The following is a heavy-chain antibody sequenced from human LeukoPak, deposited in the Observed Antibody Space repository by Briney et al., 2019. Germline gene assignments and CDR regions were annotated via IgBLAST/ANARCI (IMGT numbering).Heavy chain of an antibody. D-gene: IGHD2-21*01. CDR1: GFTVSTNY. V-gene: IGHV3-53*01. CDR2: IYSGGST. J-gene: IGHJ6*04. Sequence: GGSLRLSCAASGFTVSTNYMSWVRQAPGKGLEWVSVIYSGGSTYYADSVKGRFTISRDNSKNTVYLQMNSLRAEDTAVHYCARDHNCGGDCYSGMDVWGKGITVTVSS. CDR3: ARDHNCGGDCYSGMDV.